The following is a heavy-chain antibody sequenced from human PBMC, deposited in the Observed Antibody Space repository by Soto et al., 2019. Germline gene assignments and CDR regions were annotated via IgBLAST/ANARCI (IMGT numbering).Heavy chain of an antibody. CDR2: LSPKTGLTKP. Sequence: QVQLLQSGAEVKKPGASVRVSCKASGYTFSNYDISWVRQAAGQGLEWMGWLSPKTGLTKPNYLPGFRDRVKMAWETLLTTAYLDVSGLTSDDTAVYYCARGATAGYDFWSDPQGDWLDYWGQGTLVTVSS. V-gene: IGHV1-8*01. CDR3: ARGATAGYDFWSDPQGDWLDY. CDR1: GYTFSNYD. D-gene: IGHD3-3*01. J-gene: IGHJ4*02.